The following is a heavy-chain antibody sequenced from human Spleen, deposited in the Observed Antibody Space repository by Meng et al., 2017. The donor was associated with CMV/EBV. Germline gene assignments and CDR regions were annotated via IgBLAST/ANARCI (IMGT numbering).Heavy chain of an antibody. CDR1: CTGYY. D-gene: IGHD2-21*01. Sequence: CTGYYMRWVRQSRGQGIEWMGWINPNSGGTNYAQEFQGRVTMTRDTSISTAYMELSRLRSADTAVYYCARGGQAYCGGDCYSGWFDPWGQGTLVTVSS. V-gene: IGHV1-2*02. CDR3: ARGGQAYCGGDCYSGWFDP. CDR2: INPNSGGT. J-gene: IGHJ5*02.